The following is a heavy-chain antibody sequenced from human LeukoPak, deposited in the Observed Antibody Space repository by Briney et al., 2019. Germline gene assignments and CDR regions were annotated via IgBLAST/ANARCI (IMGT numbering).Heavy chain of an antibody. J-gene: IGHJ5*02. D-gene: IGHD3/OR15-3a*01. CDR3: ARADVGPFDP. CDR2: ISSSGGTI. CDR1: GFTFSHYE. V-gene: IGHV3-48*03. Sequence: GGSLRHSCIGSGFTFSHYEMNWVRQAPGKGLEWVSYISSSGGTIYYADSVKGRFTISRDNAKNSLYLQENSLRAEDTAVYYCARADVGPFDPWGQGTLVTVSS.